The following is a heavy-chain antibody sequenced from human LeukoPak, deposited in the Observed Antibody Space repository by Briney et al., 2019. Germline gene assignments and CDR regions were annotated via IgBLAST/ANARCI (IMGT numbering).Heavy chain of an antibody. J-gene: IGHJ5*02. Sequence: GGSLRLSCAASGFTFSSYWMHWVRQAPGKGLVWVSRINTDGSSTSYADSVKSRFTISRDNSKNTLYLQMNSLRAEDTAVYYCARISKTYYYDSPYWFDPWGQGTLVTVSS. V-gene: IGHV3-74*01. CDR1: GFTFSSYW. D-gene: IGHD3-22*01. CDR2: INTDGSST. CDR3: ARISKTYYYDSPYWFDP.